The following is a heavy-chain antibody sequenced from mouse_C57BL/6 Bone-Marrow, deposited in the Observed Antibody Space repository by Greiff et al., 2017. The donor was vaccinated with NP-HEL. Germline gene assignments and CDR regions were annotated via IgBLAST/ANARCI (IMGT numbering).Heavy chain of an antibody. V-gene: IGHV1-54*01. CDR1: GYAFTNYL. CDR3: ARDGYYGTDAMDY. D-gene: IGHD1-1*01. Sequence: QVQLQQSGAELVRPGTSVKVSCKASGYAFTNYLIEWVKQRPGQGLEWIGVINPGSGGTNYNEKFKGKATLTADKSSSTAYMQLSSLTSEDSAVDFGARDGYYGTDAMDYWGQGTSVTVSA. CDR2: INPGSGGT. J-gene: IGHJ4*01.